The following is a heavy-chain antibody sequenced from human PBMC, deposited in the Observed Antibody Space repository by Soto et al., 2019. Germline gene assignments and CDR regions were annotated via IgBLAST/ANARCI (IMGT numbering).Heavy chain of an antibody. CDR3: AKDGGSGWYVGYYFDY. V-gene: IGHV3-30*18. D-gene: IGHD6-19*01. CDR1: GFTFSNYG. J-gene: IGHJ4*02. CDR2: ISYDGNNK. Sequence: PXXSLRLSFAASGFTFSNYGMHWVPQTPGKGLEWVAVISYDGNNKYYADSVKGRFTISRDNSKNTLYLQMNSLRAEDTAVYYCAKDGGSGWYVGYYFDYWGQGTLVTVSS.